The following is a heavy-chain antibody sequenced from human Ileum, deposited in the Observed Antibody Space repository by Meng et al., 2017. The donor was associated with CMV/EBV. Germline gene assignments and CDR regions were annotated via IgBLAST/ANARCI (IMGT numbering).Heavy chain of an antibody. J-gene: IGHJ4*02. Sequence: GESLKISCVASGFTFSSQLMHWVRQAPGKGLVWVSRIETDGGRADYADSVKGRFTISRDNSKNTLYLQMNSLRAEDTAVYYCAKIKGDYSNYGCWGQGTLVTVSS. CDR2: IETDGGRA. CDR3: AKIKGDYSNYGC. V-gene: IGHV3-74*01. CDR1: GFTFSSQL. D-gene: IGHD4-11*01.